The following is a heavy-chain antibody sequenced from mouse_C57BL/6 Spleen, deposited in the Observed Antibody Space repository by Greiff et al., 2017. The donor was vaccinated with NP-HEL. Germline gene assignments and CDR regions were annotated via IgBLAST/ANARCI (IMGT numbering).Heavy chain of an antibody. V-gene: IGHV14-3*01. D-gene: IGHD2-4*01. Sequence: VQLQQSVAELVRPGASVKLSCTASGFNIKNTYMHWVKQRPEQGLEWIGRIDPANGNTKYAPKFQGKATITADTSTNTAYLKLSSLTSEDTSIYYCASYDYDDAWFAYWGQGTLVTVSA. J-gene: IGHJ3*01. CDR1: GFNIKNTY. CDR3: ASYDYDDAWFAY. CDR2: IDPANGNT.